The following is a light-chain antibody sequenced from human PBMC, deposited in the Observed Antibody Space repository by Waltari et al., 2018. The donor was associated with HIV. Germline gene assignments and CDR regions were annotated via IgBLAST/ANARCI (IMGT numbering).Light chain of an antibody. J-gene: IGLJ1*01. CDR1: SSDVGGYNY. CDR2: EVS. CDR3: SSYTSSSTPYV. Sequence: QSALTQPASVSGSPGQSITISCTGTSSDVGGYNYVSWYQQHPGKAPKLMIYEVSNRPAGVSNRFSGSKSGNTASLTISVLHAEDEADYYCSSYTSSSTPYVFGTGTKVTVL. V-gene: IGLV2-14*01.